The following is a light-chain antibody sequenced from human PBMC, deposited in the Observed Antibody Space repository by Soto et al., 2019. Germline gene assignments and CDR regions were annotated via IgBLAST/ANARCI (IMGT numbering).Light chain of an antibody. J-gene: IGKJ1*01. CDR3: QQYGSSSLT. V-gene: IGKV3-20*01. Sequence: EIVLTQTPATLYLSPGERATLACRASQRVTDSYLAGYQQKPGQAPRLLIYGTSSRATGIPDRFSGRGAGTDFSLTSSRLEPGGFAVYYCQQYGSSSLTFGQGTKVDIK. CDR2: GTS. CDR1: QRVTDSY.